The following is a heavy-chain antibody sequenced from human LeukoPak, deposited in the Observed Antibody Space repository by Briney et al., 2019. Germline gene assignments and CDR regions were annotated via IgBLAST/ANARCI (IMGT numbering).Heavy chain of an antibody. Sequence: PSETLSLTCTVSGGSISSHYWSWIRQPPGKGLEWIGYIYYSGSTNYNPSLKSRVTISVDTSKNQFSLKLSSVTAADTAVYYCARNNWNYKTDWFDPRGQGTLVTVSS. J-gene: IGHJ5*02. CDR1: GGSISSHY. D-gene: IGHD1-7*01. V-gene: IGHV4-59*11. CDR3: ARNNWNYKTDWFDP. CDR2: IYYSGST.